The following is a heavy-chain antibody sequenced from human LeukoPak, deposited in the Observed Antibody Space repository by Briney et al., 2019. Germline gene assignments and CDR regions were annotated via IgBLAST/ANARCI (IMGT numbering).Heavy chain of an antibody. J-gene: IGHJ2*01. CDR3: ARDFYGSGSHRYFDL. V-gene: IGHV3-53*01. D-gene: IGHD3-10*01. CDR1: GFTVSSHY. CDR2: IYSGGTT. Sequence: GGSLRLSCAASGFTVSSHYMSWVRQAPGKGLEWVSVIYSGGTTHYADSVRGRFTISRDNSKNTLYLQMNSLRAEDTAVYYCARDFYGSGSHRYFDLWGRGTLVTVSS.